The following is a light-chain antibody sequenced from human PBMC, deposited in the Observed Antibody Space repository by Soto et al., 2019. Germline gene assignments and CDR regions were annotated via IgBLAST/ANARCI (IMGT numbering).Light chain of an antibody. CDR1: SSDVGGYNY. V-gene: IGLV2-14*01. CDR2: EVS. CDR3: SSYTSSSIDYV. J-gene: IGLJ1*01. Sequence: QSALTQPASVSGSPGQSITISCTGTSSDVGGYNYVSWYQQHPGKAPKLMIYEVSNRPSGVPNRFSGSKSGNTASLTISGLQAEDEADYYYSSYTSSSIDYVFGTGTKLTVL.